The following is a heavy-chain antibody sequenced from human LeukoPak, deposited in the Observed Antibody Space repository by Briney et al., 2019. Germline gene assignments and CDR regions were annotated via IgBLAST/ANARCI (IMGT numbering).Heavy chain of an antibody. J-gene: IGHJ6*02. CDR1: GFTVSSNY. V-gene: IGHV3-53*01. D-gene: IGHD1-1*01. CDR2: IYSGGST. Sequence: GGSLRLSCAASGFTVSSNYMSWVRQAPGKGLGWVSVIYSGGSTYYADSVKGRFTISRDNSKNTLYLQMNSLRAEDTAVYYCARAPYRGGTGMDVWGQGTTVTVSS. CDR3: ARAPYRGGTGMDV.